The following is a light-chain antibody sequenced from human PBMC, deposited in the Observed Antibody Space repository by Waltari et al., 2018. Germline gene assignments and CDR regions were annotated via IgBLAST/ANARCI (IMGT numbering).Light chain of an antibody. CDR2: AVS. Sequence: DIQMTQSPSSLSASVGDSVTITCRASQSISIYLNWYQQKPGKAPKLLISAVSSLQSGVPSRFNGSGSGTDFALTISSLQPEDCATYYCQQSSRTPPWTFGQGTQVEIK. CDR3: QQSSRTPPWT. V-gene: IGKV1-39*01. J-gene: IGKJ1*01. CDR1: QSISIY.